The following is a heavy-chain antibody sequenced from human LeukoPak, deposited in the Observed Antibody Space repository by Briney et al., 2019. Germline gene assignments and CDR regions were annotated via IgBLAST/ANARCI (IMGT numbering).Heavy chain of an antibody. Sequence: SETLSLTCAVSGGSISSSNWWSWVRQPPGKGLEWIGEIYHSGSTNYNPSLKSRVTISVDKSKNQFSLKLNSVTAADTAVYYCARHPHYYGSGSYFDYWGQGTLVTVSS. CDR3: ARHPHYYGSGSYFDY. CDR1: GGSISSSNW. V-gene: IGHV4-4*02. CDR2: IYHSGST. J-gene: IGHJ4*02. D-gene: IGHD3-10*01.